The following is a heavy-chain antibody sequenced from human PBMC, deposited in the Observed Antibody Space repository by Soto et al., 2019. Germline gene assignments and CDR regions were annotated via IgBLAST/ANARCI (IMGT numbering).Heavy chain of an antibody. CDR3: ASGIDSSGWYPFDY. CDR1: GFTFSSYW. J-gene: IGHJ4*02. CDR2: IKQDGSEK. D-gene: IGHD6-19*01. Sequence: PGGSLRLSCAASGFTFSSYWMSWVRQAPGKGLEWVANIKQDGSEKYYVDSVKGRFTISRDNAKNSLYLQMNSLRAEDTAVYYCASGIDSSGWYPFDYWGQGTLVTVSS. V-gene: IGHV3-7*02.